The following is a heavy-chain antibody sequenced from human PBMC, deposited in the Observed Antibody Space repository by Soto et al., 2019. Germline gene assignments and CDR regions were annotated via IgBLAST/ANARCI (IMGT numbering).Heavy chain of an antibody. Sequence: VKVSCKASGYTFTSYAMHWVRQAPGQRLEWMGWINAGNGNTKYSQKFQGRVTITRDTSASTAYMELSSLRSEDTAVYYCARSGSSPTDFDYWGQGTLVTVSS. CDR3: ARSGSSPTDFDY. V-gene: IGHV1-3*01. CDR1: GYTFTSYA. D-gene: IGHD6-13*01. CDR2: INAGNGNT. J-gene: IGHJ4*02.